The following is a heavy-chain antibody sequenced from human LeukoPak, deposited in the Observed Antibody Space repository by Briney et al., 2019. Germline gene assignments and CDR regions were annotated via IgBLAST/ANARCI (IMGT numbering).Heavy chain of an antibody. CDR1: GFTFDDYA. V-gene: IGHV3-43*02. D-gene: IGHD2/OR15-2a*01. CDR3: AKDDGNNAKLLLDY. CDR2: ISGDGGST. Sequence: GGSLRLSCAASGFTFDDYAMHWVRQAPGKGLEWVSLISGDGGSTYYADSVKGRFTISRDNSKNTLYLQITGLRAEDTAIYYCAKDDGNNAKLLLDYWGQGTLVTVSS. J-gene: IGHJ4*02.